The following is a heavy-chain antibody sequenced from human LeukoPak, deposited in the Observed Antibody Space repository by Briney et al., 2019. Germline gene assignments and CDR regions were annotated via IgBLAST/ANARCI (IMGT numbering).Heavy chain of an antibody. V-gene: IGHV3-48*03. CDR2: ISSSGSII. CDR3: AKRAVDTAMVPFHY. Sequence: GGSLRLSCAASGFTFSSYEMNWVRRAPGKGLEWVSYISSSGSIIYYADSVKGRFTISRDNAKNSLYLQMNSLRAEDTAVYYCAKRAVDTAMVPFHYWGQGTLVTVSS. CDR1: GFTFSSYE. J-gene: IGHJ4*02. D-gene: IGHD5-18*01.